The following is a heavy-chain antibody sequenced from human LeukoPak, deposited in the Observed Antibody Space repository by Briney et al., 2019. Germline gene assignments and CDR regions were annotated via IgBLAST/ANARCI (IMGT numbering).Heavy chain of an antibody. V-gene: IGHV3-23*01. Sequence: GGSLRLSCAASGXTFNNYAMSWVRQAPGKGLEWVSTISGSGDAVYHADPVQGRFIISRDNAKNTLYLQMNSLRVEDTAVYYCAKDRATRRYFAREDDYWGQGTLVTVSS. J-gene: IGHJ4*02. D-gene: IGHD3-9*01. CDR3: AKDRATRRYFAREDDY. CDR1: GXTFNNYA. CDR2: ISGSGDAV.